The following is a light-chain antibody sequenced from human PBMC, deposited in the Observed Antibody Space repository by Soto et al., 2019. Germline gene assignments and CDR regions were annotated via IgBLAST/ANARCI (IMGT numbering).Light chain of an antibody. CDR1: QSVSSSY. J-gene: IGKJ5*01. CDR3: QQYGSSIT. V-gene: IGKV3-20*01. CDR2: GAS. Sequence: IVLTQSPGTLSLSPGERATLSCRASQSVSSSYLAWYQQKPGQAPRLLIYGASSRATGIPDRFSGSWSGTDFTLTFSRLEPEDFAVYYCQQYGSSITFVQGTRLEIK.